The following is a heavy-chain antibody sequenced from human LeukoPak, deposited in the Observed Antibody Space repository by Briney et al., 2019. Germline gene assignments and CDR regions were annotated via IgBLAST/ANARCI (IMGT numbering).Heavy chain of an antibody. CDR2: IYYSGST. CDR1: GGSISSGDYY. Sequence: PSQTLSLTCTVSGGSISSGDYYWSWIRQPPGKGLEWIGYIYYSGSTYYNPSLKSRVTISVDTSKNQFSLKLSSVTAADTAVYYCARGAPEMGPLGMAADYWGQGTLVTVSS. V-gene: IGHV4-30-4*01. J-gene: IGHJ4*02. D-gene: IGHD5-24*01. CDR3: ARGAPEMGPLGMAADY.